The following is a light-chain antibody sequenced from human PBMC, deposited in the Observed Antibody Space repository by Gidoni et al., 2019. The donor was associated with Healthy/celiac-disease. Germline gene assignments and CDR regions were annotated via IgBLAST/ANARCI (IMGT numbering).Light chain of an antibody. CDR1: SSNIGAGYD. V-gene: IGLV1-40*01. CDR3: QSYDSSLSGWV. CDR2: GNS. Sequence: QSVLTLPPSVSGAPGQRVTISCTGSSSNIGAGYDVHWYQQLPGTAPKLLINGNSNRPSGVPDRFSGSKSGTSASLAITGLQAEDEADYYCQSYDSSLSGWVFGGGTKLTVL. J-gene: IGLJ3*02.